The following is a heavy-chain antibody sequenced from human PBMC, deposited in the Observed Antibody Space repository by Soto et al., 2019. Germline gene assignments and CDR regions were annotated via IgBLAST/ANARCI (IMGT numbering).Heavy chain of an antibody. CDR3: ARDPALYYYDSGYFDY. D-gene: IGHD3-22*01. V-gene: IGHV4-30-2*05. CDR1: GGSISSGGYS. J-gene: IGHJ4*02. Sequence: SETLSLTCAVSGGSISSGGYSWSWIRQPPGKGLEWIGYIYHSGSTYYNPSLKSRVTISVDTSKNQFSLKLSSVTAADTAVYYCARDPALYYYDSGYFDYWGQGTLVTVSS. CDR2: IYHSGST.